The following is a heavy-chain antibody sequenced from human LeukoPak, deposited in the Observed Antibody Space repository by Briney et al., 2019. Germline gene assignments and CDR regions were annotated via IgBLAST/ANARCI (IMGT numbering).Heavy chain of an antibody. Sequence: ASVKVSCKTSVYTFTSYAMHWVRQAPGQRLEWIGWINAGKGNTKYSQKFQGRVTITRDTSASTAYMELSSLRSEDTAVYYCASSYYDFWSGYSPYGMDVWGQGTTVTVSS. J-gene: IGHJ6*02. V-gene: IGHV1-3*01. CDR2: INAGKGNT. CDR3: ASSYYDFWSGYSPYGMDV. D-gene: IGHD3-3*01. CDR1: VYTFTSYA.